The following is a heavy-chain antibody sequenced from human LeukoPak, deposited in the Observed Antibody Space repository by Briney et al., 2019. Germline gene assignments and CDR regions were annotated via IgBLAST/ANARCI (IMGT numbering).Heavy chain of an antibody. V-gene: IGHV5-51*01. J-gene: IGHJ3*01. CDR3: GMSGDRVPLQDDVFDV. CDR2: IYPGDSGP. CDR1: GYSFTSYC. D-gene: IGHD1-26*01. Sequence: GESLKISCKVSGYSFTSYCIGWVRQMPGKGLEWMGIIYPGDSGPTYSPSFQGQVTISVDKSINTAYLQWRSLQASDTAMYYCGMSGDRVPLQDDVFDVWGQGTMVTVST.